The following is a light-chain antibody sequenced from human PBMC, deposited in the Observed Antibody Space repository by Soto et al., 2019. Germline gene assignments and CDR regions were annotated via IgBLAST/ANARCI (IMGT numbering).Light chain of an antibody. V-gene: IGKV1-9*01. Sequence: IRLTQSPSSLSASVGDRVSITCRASQGISSYLAWYQQKPGKAPKLLIYAASTLQSGVPSRFSGSGSGTEFTLTISSLQSEDFAVYYCQQYNSWPETFGQGTKVDI. CDR2: AAS. CDR3: QQYNSWPET. J-gene: IGKJ1*01. CDR1: QGISSY.